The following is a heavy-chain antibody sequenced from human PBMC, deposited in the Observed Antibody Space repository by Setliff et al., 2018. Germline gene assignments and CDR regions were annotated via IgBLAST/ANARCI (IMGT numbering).Heavy chain of an antibody. D-gene: IGHD1-26*01. Sequence: GSLRLSCAASGFTFTTYAMTWVRQAPGKGLEWVSSISGSGGATSHADSVKGRFTISRDNSKNTLYLQMNSLRAEDTAVYYCAKFFHSGSYFPSGGFDFWGQGTLVTVSS. V-gene: IGHV3-23*01. CDR3: AKFFHSGSYFPSGGFDF. CDR2: ISGSGGAT. CDR1: GFTFTTYA. J-gene: IGHJ4*02.